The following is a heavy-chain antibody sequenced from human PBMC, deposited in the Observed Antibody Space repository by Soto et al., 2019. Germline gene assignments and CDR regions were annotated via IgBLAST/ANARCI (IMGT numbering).Heavy chain of an antibody. CDR3: ARWGGYYYYYYMDV. CDR2: IYWDDDK. Sequence: QITLKESGPTLVKPTQTLTLTCTFSGFSLSTSGVGVGWIRQPPGKALEWLALIYWDDDKLYSPSLKSRLTITKDTSKNQVVLTMTNMDPVDTATYYCARWGGYYYYYYMDVWGKGTTVTVSS. D-gene: IGHD3-16*01. V-gene: IGHV2-5*02. CDR1: GFSLSTSGVG. J-gene: IGHJ6*03.